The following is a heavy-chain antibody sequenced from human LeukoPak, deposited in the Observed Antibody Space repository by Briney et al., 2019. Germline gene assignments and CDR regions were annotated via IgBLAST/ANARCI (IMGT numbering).Heavy chain of an antibody. CDR1: GLSFSNYG. CDR2: IGGSGGYT. J-gene: IGHJ5*02. CDR3: AKDQTGYCSTTTCFLSCFDP. D-gene: IGHD2-2*01. Sequence: GGSLRLSCEASGLSFSNYGMSWVRQAPGKGLEWVSAIGGSGGYTYYADSVKGRFTISRDNSKNTLYLQMNSLRAEDTAVYYCAKDQTGYCSTTTCFLSCFDPWGQGTLVTVSS. V-gene: IGHV3-23*01.